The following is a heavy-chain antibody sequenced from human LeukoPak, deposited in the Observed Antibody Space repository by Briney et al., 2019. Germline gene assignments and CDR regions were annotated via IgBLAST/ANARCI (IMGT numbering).Heavy chain of an antibody. CDR1: GGSISSYY. J-gene: IGHJ5*02. V-gene: IGHV4-59*01. Sequence: SETLSLTCTVSGGSISSYYWSWIRQPPGKGLEWIGYIYYSGSTNYNPSLKSRVTISVDTPKNQFSLKLSSVTAADTAVYYCARVSGESDYYDSSGYYYWFDPWGQGTLVTVSS. D-gene: IGHD3-22*01. CDR2: IYYSGST. CDR3: ARVSGESDYYDSSGYYYWFDP.